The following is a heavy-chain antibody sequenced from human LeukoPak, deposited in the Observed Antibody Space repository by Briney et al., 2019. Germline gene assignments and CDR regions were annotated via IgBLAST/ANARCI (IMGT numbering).Heavy chain of an antibody. Sequence: SETLSLTCTVSGGSISSSSYYWGWIRQPPGKGLEWIGSIYYSGSTYYNPSLKSRVTISVDTSKNQFSLKLSSVTAADTAVYYCARVKTAVALFYWGQGTLVTVSS. CDR3: ARVKTAVALFY. V-gene: IGHV4-39*07. J-gene: IGHJ4*02. CDR2: IYYSGST. D-gene: IGHD6-19*01. CDR1: GGSISSSSYY.